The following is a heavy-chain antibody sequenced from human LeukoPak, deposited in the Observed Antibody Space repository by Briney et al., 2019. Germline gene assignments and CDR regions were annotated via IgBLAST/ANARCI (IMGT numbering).Heavy chain of an antibody. CDR2: INPDTGAT. D-gene: IGHD6-13*01. Sequence: GASVKVSCKASGYTFGGYHLLWMRQAPGQGLEWLGWINPDTGATRYGQKFQGRVTMTRDTSITTVYMELSRLRSDDTAVYYCARRYNSCWYDYWGQGTLVSVSS. V-gene: IGHV1-2*02. CDR1: GYTFGGYH. J-gene: IGHJ4*02. CDR3: ARRYNSCWYDY.